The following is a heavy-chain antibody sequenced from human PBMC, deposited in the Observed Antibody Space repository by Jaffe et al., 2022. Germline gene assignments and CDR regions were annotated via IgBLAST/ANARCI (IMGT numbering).Heavy chain of an antibody. Sequence: QVQLVESGGGVVQPGGSLRLSCAASGFTFSSYGMHWVRQAPGKGLEWVAFIRYDGSNKYYADSVKGRFTISRDNSKNTLYLQMNSLRAEDTAVYYCAKDQELELREYFQHWGQGTLVTVSS. V-gene: IGHV3-30*02. CDR3: AKDQELELREYFQH. D-gene: IGHD1-7*01. CDR1: GFTFSSYG. J-gene: IGHJ1*01. CDR2: IRYDGSNK.